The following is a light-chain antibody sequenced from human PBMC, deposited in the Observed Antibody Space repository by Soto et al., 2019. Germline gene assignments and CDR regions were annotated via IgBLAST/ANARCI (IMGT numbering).Light chain of an antibody. V-gene: IGKV1-27*01. CDR1: QGISNY. CDR2: AAS. J-gene: IGKJ1*01. Sequence: DIQMTQSPSSLSASVGDRVTITCRASQGISNYLAWYQQKPGKVPKLLIYAASTLQSGVPSRFSGSGSGTDSTLTISSQQPEDVATYYYQKYNSAQCTFGQGTKVEIK. CDR3: QKYNSAQCT.